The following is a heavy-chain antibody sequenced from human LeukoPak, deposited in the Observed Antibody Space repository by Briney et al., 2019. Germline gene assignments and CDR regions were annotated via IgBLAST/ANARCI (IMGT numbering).Heavy chain of an antibody. J-gene: IGHJ5*02. D-gene: IGHD3-3*01. CDR3: ARDTGTIFGVVIPRYNWFDP. CDR2: IIPIFGTA. V-gene: IGHV1-69*06. CDR1: GGTFSSYA. Sequence: GASVKVSCKASGGTFSSYAISWVRQAPGQGLEWMGGIIPIFGTANYAQKFQGRVTITADKSTSTAYMELSSLRSEDTAVYYCARDTGTIFGVVIPRYNWFDPWGQGTLVTVSS.